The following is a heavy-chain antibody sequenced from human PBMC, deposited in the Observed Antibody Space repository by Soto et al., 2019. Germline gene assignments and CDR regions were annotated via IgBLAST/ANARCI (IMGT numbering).Heavy chain of an antibody. CDR3: AREIGYIESYEGDAFDI. CDR1: GGSISSYY. V-gene: IGHV4-4*07. Sequence: SETLSLTCTVSGGSISSYYWTWIRQPAGKGLEWIGRIYTSGSTNYNPSLQSRVTMSVDTSKNQFSLKLSSVTAADTAVYYCAREIGYIESYEGDAFDIWGQGTIVTVSS. CDR2: IYTSGST. D-gene: IGHD1-26*01. J-gene: IGHJ3*02.